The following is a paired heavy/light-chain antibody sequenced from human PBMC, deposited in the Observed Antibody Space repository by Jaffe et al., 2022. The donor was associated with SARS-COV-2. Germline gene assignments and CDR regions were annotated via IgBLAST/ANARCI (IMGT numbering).Heavy chain of an antibody. D-gene: IGHD3-16*01. Sequence: EVQLLESGGGLVQPGGSLRLSCAASGFTFSNYAMNWVRQAPGKGLERVSAISRSGDNTYYADSVKGRFTISRDNSKNTLCLQMNSLRAEDTAVYYCAKGLGIRGNYYALDVWGQGTTVTVSS. J-gene: IGHJ6*02. V-gene: IGHV3-23*01. CDR1: GFTFSNYA. CDR3: AKGLGIRGNYYALDV. CDR2: ISRSGDNT.
Light chain of an antibody. Sequence: QSVLTQPPSASGTPGQRVTISCSGSSSNIGSNTVNWYQQLPGTAPKLLIDSNNQRPSGVPDRFSASKSGTSASLAISGLQSEDEADYYCAAWDDSLRGVVFGGGTVLTVL. CDR1: SSNIGSNT. CDR3: AAWDDSLRGVV. J-gene: IGLJ3*02. CDR2: SNN. V-gene: IGLV1-44*01.